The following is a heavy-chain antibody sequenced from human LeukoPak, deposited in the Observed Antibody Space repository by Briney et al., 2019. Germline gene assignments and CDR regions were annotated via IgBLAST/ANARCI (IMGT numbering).Heavy chain of an antibody. Sequence: PGGSLSLSRAASRLTLSSYAVRWVRQAPGKGLEWVSAISGSGGSTYYADSVKGRFTISRDNYKNTMYLQMNSLRAEDTAVYYCGKGSISGWINCWGQGTLVTVSS. CDR1: RLTLSSYA. V-gene: IGHV3-23*01. CDR2: ISGSGGST. D-gene: IGHD6-19*01. J-gene: IGHJ4*02. CDR3: GKGSISGWINC.